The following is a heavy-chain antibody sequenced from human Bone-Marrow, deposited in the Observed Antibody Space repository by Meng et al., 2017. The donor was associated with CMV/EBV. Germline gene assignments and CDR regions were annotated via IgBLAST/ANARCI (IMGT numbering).Heavy chain of an antibody. CDR2: INPNTGAT. CDR1: GYTFTGYY. D-gene: IGHD3-22*01. J-gene: IGHJ5*02. V-gene: IGHV1-2*02. CDR3: ARDPDYGSSGPALDP. Sequence: ASVKVSCKASGYTFTGYYINWVRQAPGQGLGWMGWINPNTGATNHAQKFQGRVTVTRDTSISTAYMELSSLRSEDTAVYYCARDPDYGSSGPALDPWGEGTLVTVSS.